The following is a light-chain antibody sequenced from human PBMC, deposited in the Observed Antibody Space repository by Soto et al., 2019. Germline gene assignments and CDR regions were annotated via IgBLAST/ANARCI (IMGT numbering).Light chain of an antibody. CDR1: SSDVGNYNY. CDR3: TSFSTGSSYVI. J-gene: IGLJ2*01. CDR2: QVT. Sequence: QSVLTQPASVSGFPGQSITISCTGTSSDVGNYNYVSWYQETPGKAPRLIIYQVTNRPSGVSNRFSGSKSGNTASLTISGLQADDEADYYCTSFSTGSSYVIFGGGTKLTVL. V-gene: IGLV2-14*01.